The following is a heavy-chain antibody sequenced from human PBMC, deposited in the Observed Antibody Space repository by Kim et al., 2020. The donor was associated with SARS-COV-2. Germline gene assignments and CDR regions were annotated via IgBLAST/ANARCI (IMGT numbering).Heavy chain of an antibody. V-gene: IGHV4-61*01. Sequence: SETLSLTCTVSGGSVSSGSYYWSWIRQPPGKGLEWIGYIYYSGSTNYNPSLKSRVTISVDTSKNQFSLKLSSVTAADTAVYYCARMQNYDILTGYSLFDYWGQGTLVTVPS. CDR1: GGSVSSGSYY. CDR3: ARMQNYDILTGYSLFDY. J-gene: IGHJ4*02. D-gene: IGHD3-9*01. CDR2: IYYSGST.